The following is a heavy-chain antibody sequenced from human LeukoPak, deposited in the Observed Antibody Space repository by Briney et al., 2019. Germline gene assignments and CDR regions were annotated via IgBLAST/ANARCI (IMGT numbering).Heavy chain of an antibody. CDR1: GFTFSSYW. V-gene: IGHV5-51*01. CDR2: IYPSDSDT. Sequence: GGSLRLSCAASGFTFSSYWMSWVRQAPGKGLEWMGIIYPSDSDTRYSPSFQGQVTISADKSISTAYLQWTSLKASDTAIYYCARPPYCSGGSCYSGFWGQGTLVTVSS. J-gene: IGHJ4*02. CDR3: ARPPYCSGGSCYSGF. D-gene: IGHD2-15*01.